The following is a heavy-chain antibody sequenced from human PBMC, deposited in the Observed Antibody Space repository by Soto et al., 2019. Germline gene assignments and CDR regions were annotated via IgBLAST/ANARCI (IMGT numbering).Heavy chain of an antibody. CDR3: AKDKLPMVNSDAFDI. CDR1: GFTFSSYA. CDR2: ISGSGGST. V-gene: IGHV3-23*01. Sequence: TGGSLRLSCAASGFTFSSYAMSWVRQAPGKGLEWVSAISGSGGSTYYADSVKGRFTISRDNSKNTLYLQMNSLRAEDTAVYYCAKDKLPMVNSDAFDIWGQGTMVTVSS. D-gene: IGHD5-18*01. J-gene: IGHJ3*02.